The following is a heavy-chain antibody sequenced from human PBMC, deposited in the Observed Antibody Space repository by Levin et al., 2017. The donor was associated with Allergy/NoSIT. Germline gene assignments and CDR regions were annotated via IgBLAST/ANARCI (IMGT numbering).Heavy chain of an antibody. J-gene: IGHJ4*02. V-gene: IGHV4-59*01. CDR1: GGSITSYY. CDR2: ISDSGST. Sequence: SQTLSLTCTVSGGSITSYYWTWFRQPPGKGLEWIGHISDSGSTNYNPSLKSRATISIDTSQNQFSLNLYTVTAADAPVYYCARGFDVDYWGQGTPVTVSS. CDR3: ARGFDVDY.